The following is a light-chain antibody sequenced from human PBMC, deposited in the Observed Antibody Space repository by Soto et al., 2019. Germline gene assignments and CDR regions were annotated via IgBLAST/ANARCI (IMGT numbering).Light chain of an antibody. CDR2: AAS. CDR1: QGISTY. CDR3: QKYNNAPRT. V-gene: IGKV1-27*01. J-gene: IGKJ1*01. Sequence: DIQMTQSPSSLSASVGDTVTITCRASQGISTYLARYQQKPGQVPNLLIYAASTLQSGVPSRFSGSGSGTDFTLTISSLRPEDVATYYCQKYNNAPRTFCQGTKVEI.